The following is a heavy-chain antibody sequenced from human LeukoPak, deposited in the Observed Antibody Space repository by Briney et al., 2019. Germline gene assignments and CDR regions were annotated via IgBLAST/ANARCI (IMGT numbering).Heavy chain of an antibody. J-gene: IGHJ4*02. Sequence: GGSLRLSCAASGFTFSSYSMNWVRQAPGKGLEWLSSISSSNFYIYYADSIKGRFTISRDDAKNSLYLQMNSLIAEDTAVYYCARVLDGYNLSPCDYWGQGTLVTVSS. CDR1: GFTFSSYS. D-gene: IGHD5-24*01. CDR3: ARVLDGYNLSPCDY. V-gene: IGHV3-21*01. CDR2: ISSSNFYI.